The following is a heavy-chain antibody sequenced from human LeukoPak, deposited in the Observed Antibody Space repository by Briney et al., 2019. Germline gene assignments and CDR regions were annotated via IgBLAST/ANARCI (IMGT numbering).Heavy chain of an antibody. V-gene: IGHV3-15*01. Sequence: PGGSLRHFSAASGFTFSNAWMGWVRQAPGKGLEWVGRIKSKTDGGTTDYAAPVKGRFTISRDDSKNTLYLQMNSLKTEDTAVYYCTTSGETGGNAFDIWGQRTMVTVSS. D-gene: IGHD2-8*02. CDR2: IKSKTDGGTT. J-gene: IGHJ3*02. CDR3: TTSGETGGNAFDI. CDR1: GFTFSNAW.